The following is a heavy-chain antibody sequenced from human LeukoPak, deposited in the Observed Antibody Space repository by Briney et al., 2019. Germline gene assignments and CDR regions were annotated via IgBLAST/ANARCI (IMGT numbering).Heavy chain of an antibody. Sequence: PGGSLRLSCAASGFTFSDYYMSWIRQAPGKGLEWVSYISSSGSTIYYADSVKGRFTISRDNAKNSLYLQMNSLRAEGTAVYYCARDPGVVVITRGAFDIWGQGTMVTVSS. D-gene: IGHD3-22*01. CDR2: ISSSGSTI. CDR3: ARDPGVVVITRGAFDI. CDR1: GFTFSDYY. J-gene: IGHJ3*02. V-gene: IGHV3-11*01.